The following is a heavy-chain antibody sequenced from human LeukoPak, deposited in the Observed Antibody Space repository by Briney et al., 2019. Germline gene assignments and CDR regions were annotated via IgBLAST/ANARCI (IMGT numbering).Heavy chain of an antibody. CDR2: INLDGSDT. Sequence: GGSLRLSCAASGFTLGGYSMTWVGQAPGKGLEWVANINLDGSDTFYVGFVKGRFTSSRDNADNSLYLQMNSLRAEDTAVYYCGRVIAGAIDYWGQRTLVTVSS. D-gene: IGHD6-13*01. J-gene: IGHJ4*02. CDR3: GRVIAGAIDY. CDR1: GFTLGGYS. V-gene: IGHV3-7*01.